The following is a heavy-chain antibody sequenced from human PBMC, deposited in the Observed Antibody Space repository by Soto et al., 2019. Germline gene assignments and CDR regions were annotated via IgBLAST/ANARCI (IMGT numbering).Heavy chain of an antibody. CDR2: IYHSGTT. CDR3: ARSLLTSSWYAGS. V-gene: IGHV4-38-2*01. CDR1: GYSISGGYY. J-gene: IGHJ5*02. D-gene: IGHD6-13*01. Sequence: SETLALTGVVSGYSISGGYYWGWIRQPPWKGLEWIGSIYHSGTTYYNPSLKSRVTISLDTSRNQFSLKLTSVTAADTAVYYCARSLLTSSWYAGSWGQGTLVTVSS.